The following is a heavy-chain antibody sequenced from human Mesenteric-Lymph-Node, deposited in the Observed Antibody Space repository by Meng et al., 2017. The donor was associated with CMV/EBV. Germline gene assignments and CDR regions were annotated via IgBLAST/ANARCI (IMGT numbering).Heavy chain of an antibody. V-gene: IGHV4-39*01. CDR3: ARLESSGGGGYYFDY. J-gene: IGHJ4*02. CDR1: GGSISSSSYY. CDR2: IYYSGST. D-gene: IGHD6-19*01. Sequence: SETLSLTCTVSGGSISSSSYYWGWIRQPPGKGLEWIGSIYYSGSTYYNPSLKSRVTISVDTSKNQFSLKLSSVTAADTAVYYCARLESSGGGGYYFDYWGQGTLVTDSS.